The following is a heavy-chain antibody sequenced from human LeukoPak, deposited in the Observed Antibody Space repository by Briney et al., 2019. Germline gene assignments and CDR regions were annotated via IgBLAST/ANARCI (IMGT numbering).Heavy chain of an antibody. CDR3: ARGSEGLRLGELSFLFDY. V-gene: IGHV4-61*02. J-gene: IGHJ4*02. CDR1: GGSISSGSYY. CDR2: IYTSGST. Sequence: PSQTLSLTCTVSGGSISSGSYYWSWIRQPAGTGLEWIGRIYTSGSTNYNPSLKSRVTISVDTSKNQFSLKLSSVTAADTAVYYCARGSEGLRLGELSFLFDYWGQGTLVTVSS. D-gene: IGHD3-16*02.